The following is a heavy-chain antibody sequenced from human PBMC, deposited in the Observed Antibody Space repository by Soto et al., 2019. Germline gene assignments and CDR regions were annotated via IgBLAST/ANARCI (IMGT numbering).Heavy chain of an antibody. Sequence: SDTLSLTCAVSGYSISSGYYWGWIRQPPGKGLEWIGSIYHSGSTYYNPSLKSRVTISVDTSKNQFSLKLSSVTAADTAVYYCARHGDSSGYYFDYWGQGTLVTVSS. CDR2: IYHSGST. CDR3: ARHGDSSGYYFDY. CDR1: GYSISSGYY. V-gene: IGHV4-38-2*01. D-gene: IGHD3-22*01. J-gene: IGHJ4*02.